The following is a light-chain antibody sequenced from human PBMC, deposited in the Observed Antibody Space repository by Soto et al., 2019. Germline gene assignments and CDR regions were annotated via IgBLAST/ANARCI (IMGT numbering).Light chain of an antibody. V-gene: IGKV3-20*01. J-gene: IGKJ5*01. Sequence: ESGVTRSPGTRSLSPGGGATLSCRASQSVDRKDLAWYQQRPGRAPRSLIFAASSRATGIPDRFSGSGSGTDFTLTISRLEPGDFAVYYCQHYGAAPITFGQGTRLAIK. CDR2: AAS. CDR3: QHYGAAPIT. CDR1: QSVDRKD.